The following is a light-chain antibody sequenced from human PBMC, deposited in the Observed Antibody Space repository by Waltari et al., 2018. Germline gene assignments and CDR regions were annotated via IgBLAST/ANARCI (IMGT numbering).Light chain of an antibody. J-gene: IGKJ2*01. Sequence: DNQMTPSPSSLSASVGDRVTITCRASQGISNSLAWYQQKPGKAPKLLLYTASKLESGVPSRFSGSGSGTDYTLTISSLQPEDFATYYCQHYYTTAYTFGQGTKLEIK. CDR3: QHYYTTAYT. V-gene: IGKV1-NL1*01. CDR1: QGISNS. CDR2: TAS.